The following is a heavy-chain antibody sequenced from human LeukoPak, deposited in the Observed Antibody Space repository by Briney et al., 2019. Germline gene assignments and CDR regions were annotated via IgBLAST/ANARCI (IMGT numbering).Heavy chain of an antibody. D-gene: IGHD5-12*01. CDR1: GFTFNDYY. CDR3: ARGVSGYDPFDY. V-gene: IGHV3-11*01. Sequence: GGSLRLSCATPGFTFNDYYMSWIRQAPGKGLEWLSYISTGGTTRDYADSAKGRFTIARDNTINSLYLQMSSLRAEDTAVYYCARGVSGYDPFDYWGQGTLVTVSS. CDR2: ISTGGTTR. J-gene: IGHJ4*02.